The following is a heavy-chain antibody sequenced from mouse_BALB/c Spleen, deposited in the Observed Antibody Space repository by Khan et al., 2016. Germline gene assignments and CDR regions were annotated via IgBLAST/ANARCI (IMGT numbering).Heavy chain of an antibody. CDR3: ARGVY. CDR2: ILPGSGST. J-gene: IGHJ3*01. CDR1: GYTFSSYW. V-gene: IGHV1-9*01. Sequence: QIQLVQSGAELMKPGASVKISCKATGYTFSSYWLEWVKERPGHGLEWIGEILPGSGSTNYHEKVKGKATFTAETSSNTAYMQLSSLTSEDSAVYYCARGVYWGQGTLVTVSA.